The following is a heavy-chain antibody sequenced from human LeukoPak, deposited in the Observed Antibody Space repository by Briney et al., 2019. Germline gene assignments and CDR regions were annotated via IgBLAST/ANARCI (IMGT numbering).Heavy chain of an antibody. V-gene: IGHV4-30-4*01. D-gene: IGHD6-13*01. CDR1: GGSISSGDYY. J-gene: IGHJ6*03. CDR2: IYYSGST. CDR3: ARYSASYAMDV. Sequence: PSQTLSLTCTVSGGSISSGDYYWNWIRQPPGKGLEWIGYIYYSGSTYYNPSLKSRVTISVDTSKNQFSLKLSSVTAADTAVYYCARYSASYAMDVWGKGTTVTVSS.